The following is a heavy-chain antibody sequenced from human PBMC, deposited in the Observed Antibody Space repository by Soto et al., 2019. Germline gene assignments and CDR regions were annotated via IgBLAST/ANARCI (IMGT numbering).Heavy chain of an antibody. V-gene: IGHV3-30*18. Sequence: QVQLVESRGGVVQPGRSLRLSCAASGYTFRTYGMHWVRQTPGKGLEWVALISYDGSNKYYADSVKGRFTISRDNSKNTLYLQMNSLRAEDTAVYYCVKNEAAATGHYFDYWGQGTLVTVSS. D-gene: IGHD6-13*01. J-gene: IGHJ4*02. CDR2: ISYDGSNK. CDR3: VKNEAAATGHYFDY. CDR1: GYTFRTYG.